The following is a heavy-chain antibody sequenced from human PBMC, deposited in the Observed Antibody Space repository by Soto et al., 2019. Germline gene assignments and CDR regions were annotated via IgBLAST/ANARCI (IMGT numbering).Heavy chain of an antibody. V-gene: IGHV1-69*01. D-gene: IGHD1-1*01. CDR3: ARTMRSLQPMDYFDY. Sequence: QVQLVQSGAEVKKPGSSVNVSCKASGGTFSNYAISWVRQAPGQGLEWMGGIIPIIGTANYAQKFQGRVTITAAESTSTAYMGLSGLRSEDTALDYCARTMRSLQPMDYFDYWGQGTLVTVSS. CDR2: IIPIIGTA. CDR1: GGTFSNYA. J-gene: IGHJ4*02.